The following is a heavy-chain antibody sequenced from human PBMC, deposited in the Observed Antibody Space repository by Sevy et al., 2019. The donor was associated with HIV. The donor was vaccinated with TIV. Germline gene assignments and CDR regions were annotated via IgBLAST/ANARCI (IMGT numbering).Heavy chain of an antibody. CDR1: GFTVSSNY. D-gene: IGHD2-15*01. V-gene: IGHV3-66*01. Sequence: GGSLRLSCAASGFTVSSNYMSWVRQAPVKGLEWVSVIYSGGSTYYADSVKGRFTISRDNSKNTLYLQMNSLRAEDTAVYYCARALGAPLLFFDYWGQGTLVTVSS. CDR3: ARALGAPLLFFDY. CDR2: IYSGGST. J-gene: IGHJ4*02.